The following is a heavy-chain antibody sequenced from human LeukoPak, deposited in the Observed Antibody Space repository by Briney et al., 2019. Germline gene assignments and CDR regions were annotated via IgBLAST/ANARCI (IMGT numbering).Heavy chain of an antibody. V-gene: IGHV1-18*04. CDR1: GGSFRSYA. Sequence: ASVKVSCKASGGSFRSYAISWVRQAPGQGLEWMGWISAYNGNTNYAQKLQGRVTMTTDTSTSTAYMELRSLRSDDTAVYYCARDNPPIAAAGTYWGQGTLVTVSS. CDR3: ARDNPPIAAAGTY. J-gene: IGHJ4*02. CDR2: ISAYNGNT. D-gene: IGHD6-13*01.